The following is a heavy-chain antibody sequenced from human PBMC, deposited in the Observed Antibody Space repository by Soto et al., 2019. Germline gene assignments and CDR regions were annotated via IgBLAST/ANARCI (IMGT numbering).Heavy chain of an antibody. Sequence: EAQLVESGGGLVKPGGSLRLSCAASGFTFTDAWMNWVRQAPGKGLEWVGRITRKADGGTTDYAAPVKGRFTISRDDSKDTLYLHMNSLKTEDEAMYYCTTVMAVAGKFGHWGKGTLVTVSS. CDR2: ITRKADGGTT. D-gene: IGHD6-19*01. J-gene: IGHJ4*02. V-gene: IGHV3-15*07. CDR3: TTVMAVAGKFGH. CDR1: GFTFTDAW.